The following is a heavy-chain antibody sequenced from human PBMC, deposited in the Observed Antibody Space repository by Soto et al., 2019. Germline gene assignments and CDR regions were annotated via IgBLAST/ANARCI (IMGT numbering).Heavy chain of an antibody. J-gene: IGHJ4*02. V-gene: IGHV3-15*01. CDR1: GFTFSNAW. Sequence: RGSLRLSCAASGFTFSNAWMSWVRQAPGKGLEWGGRIKSKTDGGTTDYAAPVKGRFTISRDDSKNTLYLQMNSLKTEDTAVYYCTTEHSVLLWFGELLPIVDYWGQGTLVTVSS. CDR2: IKSKTDGGTT. D-gene: IGHD3-10*01. CDR3: TTEHSVLLWFGELLPIVDY.